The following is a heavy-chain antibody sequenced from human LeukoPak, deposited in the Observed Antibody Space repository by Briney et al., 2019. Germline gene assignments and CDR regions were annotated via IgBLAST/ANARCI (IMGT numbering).Heavy chain of an antibody. CDR2: FDPEDGET. Sequence: GASVKVSCKVSGYTLTELSMHWVRQAPGKGLEWMGGFDPEDGETIYAQKFQGRVTMTEDTSTDTAYMELSSLRSEDTAVYYCARDRCRRVSSSCDYYYYYGMDVWGQGTTVTVSS. D-gene: IGHD6-13*01. CDR3: ARDRCRRVSSSCDYYYYYGMDV. CDR1: GYTLTELS. V-gene: IGHV1-24*01. J-gene: IGHJ6*02.